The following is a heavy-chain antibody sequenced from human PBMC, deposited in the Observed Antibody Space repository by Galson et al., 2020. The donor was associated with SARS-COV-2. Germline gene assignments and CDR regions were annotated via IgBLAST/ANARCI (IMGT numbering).Heavy chain of an antibody. J-gene: IGHJ4*02. CDR2: VRGSGINT. CDR1: GFTFNSYA. V-gene: IGHV3-23*01. Sequence: GGSLRLSCAASGFTFNSYAMSWVRQAPGKGLEWVSGVRGSGINTYYADSVKGRFTISRDNSQNTMFLQVNSLRAEDTALYFCARHISPSSYTPLDSRGQGTLVTVSS. D-gene: IGHD2-2*02. CDR3: ARHISPSSYTPLDS.